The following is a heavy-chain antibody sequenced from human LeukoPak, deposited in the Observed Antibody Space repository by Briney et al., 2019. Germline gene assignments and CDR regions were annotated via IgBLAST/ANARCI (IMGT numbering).Heavy chain of an antibody. CDR1: GDFINSDF. Sequence: PSETLSLTCTVSGDFINSDFWSWIRQPPGQGLEWLGYIYHTGDTNYNPSLKSRVTISVDTSKNQFSLKLGSVTAADTAVYYCARSSYAAGNYYNPFDYWGQGTLVTVSS. V-gene: IGHV4-59*08. J-gene: IGHJ4*02. CDR3: ARSSYAAGNYYNPFDY. D-gene: IGHD3-10*01. CDR2: IYHTGDT.